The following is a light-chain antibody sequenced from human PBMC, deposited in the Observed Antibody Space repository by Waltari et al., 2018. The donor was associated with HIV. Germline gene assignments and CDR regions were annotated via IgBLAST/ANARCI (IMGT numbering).Light chain of an antibody. CDR3: YSATDDIQV. J-gene: IGLJ2*01. Sequence: SYELTQPSSVSVSPGQTARLTCSGDLLARKYIRWFQHKPGQAPLLIMYKHDVRPEGIPERFSGSSSGTTVTLTITGAQADDEADYYCYSATDDIQVFGGGTRLSVL. CDR1: LLARKY. CDR2: KHD. V-gene: IGLV3-27*01.